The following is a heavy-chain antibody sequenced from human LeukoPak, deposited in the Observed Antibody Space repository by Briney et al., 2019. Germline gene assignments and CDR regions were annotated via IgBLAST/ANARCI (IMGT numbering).Heavy chain of an antibody. CDR3: ASTREPYSSSSAPFDY. Sequence: PSETLSLTCAVYGGSFSGYYWSWIRQPPGKGLEWIGEINHSGSTNYNPSLKSRVTISVDTSKNQFSLKLSSVTAADTAVYYCASTREPYSSSSAPFDYWGQGTLVTVSS. D-gene: IGHD6-6*01. CDR1: GGSFSGYY. V-gene: IGHV4-34*01. J-gene: IGHJ4*02. CDR2: INHSGST.